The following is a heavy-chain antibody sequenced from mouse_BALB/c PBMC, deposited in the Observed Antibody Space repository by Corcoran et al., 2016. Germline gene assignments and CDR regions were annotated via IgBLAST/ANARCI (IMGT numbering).Heavy chain of an antibody. CDR2: INPYNDGT. CDR1: GYTFTSYV. D-gene: IGHD4-1*01. V-gene: IGHV1S136*01. J-gene: IGHJ3*01. Sequence: EVQLQQSGPELVKPGASVKMSCKASGYTFTSYVMHWVKQKPGQGLEWIGYINPYNDGTKYNEKFKGKATLTSDKSSSTAYKERSSLTSEDSAVYYRASNWAYWGQGTLVTVSA. CDR3: ASNWAY.